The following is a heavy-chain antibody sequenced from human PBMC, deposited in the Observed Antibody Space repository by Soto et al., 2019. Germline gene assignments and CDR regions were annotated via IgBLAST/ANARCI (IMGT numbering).Heavy chain of an antibody. Sequence: GASVKVSCKASGGTFSSYAISWVRQAPGQGLEWMGGIIPIFGTANYAQKFQGRVTITADESTSTAYMELSSLRSEDTAVYYCAITMVRGVIITLAYWGQGTQVTVSS. CDR3: AITMVRGVIITLAY. D-gene: IGHD3-10*01. CDR2: IIPIFGTA. CDR1: GGTFSSYA. V-gene: IGHV1-69*13. J-gene: IGHJ4*02.